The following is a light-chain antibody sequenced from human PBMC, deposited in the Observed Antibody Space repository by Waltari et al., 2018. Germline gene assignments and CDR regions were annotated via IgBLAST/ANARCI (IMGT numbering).Light chain of an antibody. CDR2: GAS. V-gene: IGKV3-20*01. CDR3: QHYVRTWA. CDR1: QSVGSNY. Sequence: IVLTQSPGTLSLSPGESATLPCRASQSVGSNYLVGYQQRPGQAPRLLIYGASSRATGIPDRFSGSGSGTDFTLSISRLGPEDFAVYYCQHYVRTWAFGQGTKVEIK. J-gene: IGKJ1*01.